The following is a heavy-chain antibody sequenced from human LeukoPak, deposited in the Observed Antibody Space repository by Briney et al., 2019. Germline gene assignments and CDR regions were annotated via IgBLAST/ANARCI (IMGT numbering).Heavy chain of an antibody. CDR1: GFTFSSYW. J-gene: IGHJ3*02. D-gene: IGHD1-26*01. V-gene: IGHV3-74*01. CDR2: INTDGSST. CDR3: LTVVETTIAAFDI. Sequence: GVSLRLSCAASGFTFSSYWMHWVRQAPGKGLVWVSRINTDGSSTSYADSVKGRFTISRDNAKNTLYLQMNSLRVEDTAVYYCLTVVETTIAAFDIWGQGTMVTVSS.